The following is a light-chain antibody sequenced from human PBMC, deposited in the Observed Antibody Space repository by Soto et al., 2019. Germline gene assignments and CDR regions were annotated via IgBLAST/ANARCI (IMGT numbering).Light chain of an antibody. CDR3: QQLNSYPLYT. CDR1: QGISSY. V-gene: IGKV1-9*01. Sequence: IQLTQSPSSLSASVGDRVTITCRASQGISSYLAWYQQKPAKAPKLLIYAASTLQSGVPSRFSGSGSGTDFTLTISSLQPEDFATYYCQQLNSYPLYTFGPGTKVDIK. CDR2: AAS. J-gene: IGKJ3*01.